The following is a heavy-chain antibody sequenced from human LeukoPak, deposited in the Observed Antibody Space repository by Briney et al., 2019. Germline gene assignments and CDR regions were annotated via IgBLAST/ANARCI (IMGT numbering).Heavy chain of an antibody. CDR2: ISFDATKE. CDR1: EFTFSNYA. Sequence: GGSLRLSCVASEFTFSNYAMHWVRQAPGKGLEWVAVISFDATKEYFAKSVKGRFTISRDNSKSTLFLQMDSLRVEDTALYFCARFKVGSNTTQKNAFDIWGRGTVVTVSS. J-gene: IGHJ3*02. CDR3: ARFKVGSNTTQKNAFDI. V-gene: IGHV3-30*01. D-gene: IGHD1-26*01.